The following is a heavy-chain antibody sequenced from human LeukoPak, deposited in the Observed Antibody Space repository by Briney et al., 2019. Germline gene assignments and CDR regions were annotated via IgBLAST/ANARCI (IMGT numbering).Heavy chain of an antibody. CDR3: TNLAYYYGSGSYSGY. CDR2: IRSKANSYAT. D-gene: IGHD3-10*01. J-gene: IGHJ4*02. CDR1: GFTFSGSA. Sequence: GGSLRLSCAASGFTFSGSAMHWVRQASGKGLEWVGRIRSKANSYATAYAASVKGRFTISRDDSKNTAYLQMNSLKTEDTAVYYCTNLAYYYGSGSYSGYWGQGTLVTVSS. V-gene: IGHV3-73*01.